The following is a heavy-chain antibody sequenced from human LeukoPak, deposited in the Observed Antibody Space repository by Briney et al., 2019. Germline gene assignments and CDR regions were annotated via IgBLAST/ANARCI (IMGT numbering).Heavy chain of an antibody. V-gene: IGHV4-59*01. D-gene: IGHD3-10*01. CDR1: GCSISRTY. CDR2: IYYSGST. Sequence: SETLSLTCTVSGCSISRTYRSLIRQPPGKGLEWIGYIYYSGSTKYNPSLKSRVTISVDTSKNQFSLKVSSVTAADTAVYYCARESGSGILLYYFAFWGQGTLVTVSS. CDR3: ARESGSGILLYYFAF. J-gene: IGHJ4*02.